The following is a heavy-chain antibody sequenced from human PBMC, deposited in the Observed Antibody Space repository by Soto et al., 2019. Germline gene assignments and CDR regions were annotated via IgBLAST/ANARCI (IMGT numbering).Heavy chain of an antibody. V-gene: IGHV4-34*01. Sequence: SSETLSLTCAVYGGSFSGYYWSWVRQPPGKGLEWIGEITHSGGINYNPSLKSRVTMSLDTSKNQFSLRLNWVSDADTAVYYCARLFAGATRTCYCDLWRRDTLVTFSS. CDR1: GGSFSGYY. CDR2: ITHSGGI. J-gene: IGHJ2*01. CDR3: ARLFAGATRTCYCDL. D-gene: IGHD3-10*01.